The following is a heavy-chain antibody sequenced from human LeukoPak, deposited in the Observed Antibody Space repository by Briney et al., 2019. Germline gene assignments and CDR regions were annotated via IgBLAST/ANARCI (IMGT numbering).Heavy chain of an antibody. CDR2: IYYSGNT. CDR1: GVSISSSNSY. V-gene: IGHV4-39*01. D-gene: IGHD3/OR15-3a*01. Sequence: PSETLSLTCTVSGVSISSSNSYWGWIRQPPGKVLEWIGSIYYSGNTYYNASLKSQVSISIDTSKNRFSLKLTSVTAAGTAVYYCARQTGSGLFILPGGQGTLVTVSS. J-gene: IGHJ4*02. CDR3: ARQTGSGLFILP.